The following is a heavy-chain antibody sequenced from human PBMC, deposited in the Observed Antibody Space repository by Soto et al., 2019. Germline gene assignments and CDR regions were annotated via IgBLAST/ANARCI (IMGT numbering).Heavy chain of an antibody. V-gene: IGHV3-21*06. D-gene: IGHD2-2*02. Sequence: EVQLVESGGGLVKPGGSLRLSCVDSGFTFSSYSMKWVRQAPGKGLEWVSSISAYSSPIFYADSVKGRFTISRDNAKNSLYLQMNSLSAGDTAVYYCVRGGRGYTRDDVFDIWGQGTMVTVSS. CDR3: VRGGRGYTRDDVFDI. J-gene: IGHJ3*02. CDR2: ISAYSSPI. CDR1: GFTFSSYS.